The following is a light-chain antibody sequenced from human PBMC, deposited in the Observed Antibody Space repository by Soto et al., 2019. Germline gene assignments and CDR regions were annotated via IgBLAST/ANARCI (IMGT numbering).Light chain of an antibody. Sequence: EIVLTHAPATLSMSTEERATLSCMAGQSVSSYLAWYQHKPGQAPRLIIYGASTRATGVPARFSGSGSGTEFTLTISSLQSEDFAVYYCQQYSDWPSITFGQGTRLEIK. CDR3: QQYSDWPSIT. J-gene: IGKJ5*01. CDR2: GAS. V-gene: IGKV3-15*01. CDR1: QSVSSY.